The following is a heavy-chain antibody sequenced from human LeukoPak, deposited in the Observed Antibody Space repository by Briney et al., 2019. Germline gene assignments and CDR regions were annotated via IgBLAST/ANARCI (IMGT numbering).Heavy chain of an antibody. J-gene: IGHJ4*02. V-gene: IGHV3-74*01. CDR1: GFPFSGYW. CDR3: ARYRGAYYSDF. CDR2: INSDGSTT. Sequence: GGSLRLSCAASGFPFSGYWMHWVRQAPGKGLVWVSRINSDGSTTTYADAVKGRFTISRGNAKNTLYLQMNSLRAEDTAVYYCARYRGAYYSDFWGQGTLVTVSS. D-gene: IGHD3-22*01.